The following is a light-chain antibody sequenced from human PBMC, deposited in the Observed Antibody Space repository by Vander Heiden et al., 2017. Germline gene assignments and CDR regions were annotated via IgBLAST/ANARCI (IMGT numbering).Light chain of an antibody. V-gene: IGLV2-14*01. J-gene: IGLJ2*01. CDR2: EVS. CDR3: SSYTSSSTLG. CDR1: SSDVGGYNY. Sequence: QSALTQPASVSGSPGQSITISCTGTSSDVGGYNYVSWYQQHPGKAPKRMMYEVSNRPSGVSNRFSGSKSGNTAYLTISGLQAEDEADDYCSSYTSSSTLGFGGGSKLTVL.